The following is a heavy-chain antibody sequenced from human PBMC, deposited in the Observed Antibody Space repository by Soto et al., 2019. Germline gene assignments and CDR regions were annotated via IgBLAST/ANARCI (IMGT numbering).Heavy chain of an antibody. J-gene: IGHJ4*02. V-gene: IGHV1-2*02. CDR1: GYTFTDHY. CDR3: AKDRTSLKPKVQYYFDY. CDR2: IHPNSGDT. Sequence: ASVKVSCKTSGYTFTDHYINWVRQAPGQGPEYMGWIHPNSGDTKYTQRFQGRVTMTRDTSISTAYMELRRLTSDDTAVYYCAKDRTSLKPKVQYYFDYWGQGTLVTVSS.